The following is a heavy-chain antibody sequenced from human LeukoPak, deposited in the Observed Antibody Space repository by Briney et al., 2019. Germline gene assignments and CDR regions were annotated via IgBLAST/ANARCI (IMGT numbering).Heavy chain of an antibody. D-gene: IGHD5-12*01. CDR2: ISSSGSTI. CDR1: GFTFSSYE. J-gene: IGHJ4*02. Sequence: GGSLRLSCAASGFTFSSYEMNWVRQAPGKGLEWVSYISSSGSTIYYADSVKGRFTISRDNAKNSLYLPMNSLRAEDTAVYYCARGVRSGYDFDYWGQGTLVTVSS. CDR3: ARGVRSGYDFDY. V-gene: IGHV3-48*03.